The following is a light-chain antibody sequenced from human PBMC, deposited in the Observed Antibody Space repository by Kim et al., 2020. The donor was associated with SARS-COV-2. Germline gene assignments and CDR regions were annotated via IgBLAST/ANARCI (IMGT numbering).Light chain of an antibody. Sequence: ASVGDRVPITCRASQSISSHLNWYQQKPGKAPKLLVYAASTLQSAVPSRFSGSGSGTDFTLTISSLQPEDFATYSCQQTYSTPLTFGPGTKVDIK. V-gene: IGKV1-39*01. CDR1: QSISSH. CDR2: AAS. CDR3: QQTYSTPLT. J-gene: IGKJ3*01.